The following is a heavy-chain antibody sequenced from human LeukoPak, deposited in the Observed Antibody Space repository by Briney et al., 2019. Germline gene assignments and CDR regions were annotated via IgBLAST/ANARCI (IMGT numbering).Heavy chain of an antibody. V-gene: IGHV5-51*01. CDR2: IYPGDSVT. D-gene: IGHD6-13*01. CDR3: ARRGRRGSSFYYFDY. CDR1: GYSFTSYW. Sequence: GESLKISCKGSGYSFTSYWIGWVRQMPGKGLEWMGIIYPGDSVTRYSPSFQGQVTISADKSISTAYLQWSSLKASDTAMYYCARRGRRGSSFYYFDYWGQGTLVTVSS. J-gene: IGHJ4*02.